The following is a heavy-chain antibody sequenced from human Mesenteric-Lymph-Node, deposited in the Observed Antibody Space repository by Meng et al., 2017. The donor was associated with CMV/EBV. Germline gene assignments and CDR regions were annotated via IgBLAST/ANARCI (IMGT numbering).Heavy chain of an antibody. CDR1: GDSISNSTYY. J-gene: IGHJ4*02. D-gene: IGHD3-22*01. V-gene: IGHV4-39*01. CDR2: VHHSGTT. Sequence: QVHLQESGPGPGKPSATLSLSCIVSGDSISNSTYYWTWIRQPPGKGLEWIGSVHHSGTTYYNPSLKGRLTISVDTSANLFSLRLTTVTAADTATYYCARRGNYDSDYSEYWGQGTLVTVSS. CDR3: ARRGNYDSDYSEY.